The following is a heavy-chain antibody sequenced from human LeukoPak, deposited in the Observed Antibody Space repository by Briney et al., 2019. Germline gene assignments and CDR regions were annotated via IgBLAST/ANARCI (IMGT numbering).Heavy chain of an antibody. V-gene: IGHV4-39*01. CDR3: AREVRPQYYFDY. J-gene: IGHJ4*02. D-gene: IGHD2-2*01. CDR1: GGSISSSSYY. Sequence: SETLSLTCTVSGGSISSSSYYWGWIRQPPGKGLEWIGSIYYSGSTYYNPSLKSRVTISVDTSKNQFSLKLSSVTAADTAVYYCAREVRPQYYFDYWGQGTLVTVSS. CDR2: IYYSGST.